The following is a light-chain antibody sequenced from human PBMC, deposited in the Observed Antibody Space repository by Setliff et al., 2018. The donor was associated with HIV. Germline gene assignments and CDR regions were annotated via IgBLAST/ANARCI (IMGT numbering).Light chain of an antibody. J-gene: IGLJ3*02. Sequence: NFMLTQPHSVSASPGKTVTISCTRSSGSIASDFVQWFQQRPGSAPTTLIYENKERPSGVPDRFSGSIDSSSNSASLTISGLKTEDEADYYCQSYDGDIRGVFGGGTKVTV. CDR3: QSYDGDIRGV. V-gene: IGLV6-57*03. CDR1: SGSIASDF. CDR2: ENK.